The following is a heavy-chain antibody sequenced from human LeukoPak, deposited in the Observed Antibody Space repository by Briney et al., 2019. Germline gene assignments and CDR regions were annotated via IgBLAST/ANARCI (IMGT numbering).Heavy chain of an antibody. CDR3: AKNGDRGAYCSGGTCYPYYYYMDV. CDR1: GFAFRNYW. J-gene: IGHJ6*03. CDR2: INPDGSTT. V-gene: IGHV3-74*01. Sequence: GGSLRLSCVASGFAFRNYWMYWVRQGPGKGLVWLSRINPDGSTTTYADSVKGRSAISRDNSKNTLYLQMNSLRAEDTAIYYCAKNGDRGAYCSGGTCYPYYYYMDVWGKGTTVTISS. D-gene: IGHD2-15*01.